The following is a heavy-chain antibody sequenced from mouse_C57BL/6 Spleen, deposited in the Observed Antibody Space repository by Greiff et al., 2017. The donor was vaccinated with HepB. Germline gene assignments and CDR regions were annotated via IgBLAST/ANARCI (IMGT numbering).Heavy chain of an antibody. J-gene: IGHJ1*03. CDR2: ISYDGSN. D-gene: IGHD2-3*01. V-gene: IGHV3-6*01. Sequence: DVKLQESGPGLVKPSQSLSLTCSVTGYSITSGYYWNWIRQFPGNKLEWMGYISYDGSNNYNPSLKNRISITRDTSKNQFFLKLNSVTTEDTATYYCARGGGDGYWYFDVWGTGTTVTVSS. CDR3: ARGGGDGYWYFDV. CDR1: GYSITSGYY.